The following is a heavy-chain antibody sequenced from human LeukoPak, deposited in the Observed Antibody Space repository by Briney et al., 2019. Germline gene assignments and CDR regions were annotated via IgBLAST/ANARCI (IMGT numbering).Heavy chain of an antibody. CDR1: GGSFSGNY. CDR3: ARGLDRGSYYHY. CDR2: INHSGST. Sequence: SETLSLTCTVYGGSFSGNYWSWIRQPPGKGLEWIGEINHSGSTNYNPSLKSRVTISVDTSKNQFSLKLSSVTAADTAVYYCARGLDRGSYYHYWGQGTLVTVSS. J-gene: IGHJ4*02. V-gene: IGHV4-34*01. D-gene: IGHD3-10*01.